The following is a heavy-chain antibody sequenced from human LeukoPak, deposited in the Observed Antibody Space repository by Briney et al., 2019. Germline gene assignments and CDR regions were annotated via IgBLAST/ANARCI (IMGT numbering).Heavy chain of an antibody. CDR2: ISGSGGST. CDR1: GFTFSSYA. J-gene: IGHJ5*02. Sequence: PGGSLRLSCEVSGFTFSSYAMSWVRQAPGKGLEWVSAISGSGGSTYYADSVKGRFTISRDNSKNTLYLQMNSLRAEDTAVYYCAKDAILWFGELLTWGQGTLVTVSS. CDR3: AKDAILWFGELLT. V-gene: IGHV3-23*01. D-gene: IGHD3-10*01.